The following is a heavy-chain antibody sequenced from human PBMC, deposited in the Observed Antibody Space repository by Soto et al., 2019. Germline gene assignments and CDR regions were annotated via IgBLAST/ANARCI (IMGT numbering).Heavy chain of an antibody. Sequence: QVQLVESGEGVVQPGRSLRLSCAASGFTFSSYGMHWVRQAPGKGLEWVAVISYDGSNKYYADSVKGRFTISRDNSKNTLYLQMNSLRAEDTAVYYCAKDLEQYYYYGMDVWGQGTTVTVSS. D-gene: IGHD1-1*01. J-gene: IGHJ6*02. CDR3: AKDLEQYYYYGMDV. CDR1: GFTFSSYG. V-gene: IGHV3-30*18. CDR2: ISYDGSNK.